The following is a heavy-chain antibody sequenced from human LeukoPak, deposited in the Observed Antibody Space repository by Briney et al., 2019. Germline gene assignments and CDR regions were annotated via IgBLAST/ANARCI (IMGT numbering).Heavy chain of an antibody. J-gene: IGHJ4*02. CDR1: GYTLTELS. Sequence: ASVKVSCKVSGYTLTELSMHWVRQAPGKGLEWMGGFDPEDGETIYARKFQGRVTMTEDTSTDTAYMELSSLRSEDTAVYYCATDRRSYYGSGSYNYWGQGTLVTVSS. V-gene: IGHV1-24*01. CDR2: FDPEDGET. D-gene: IGHD3-10*01. CDR3: ATDRRSYYGSGSYNY.